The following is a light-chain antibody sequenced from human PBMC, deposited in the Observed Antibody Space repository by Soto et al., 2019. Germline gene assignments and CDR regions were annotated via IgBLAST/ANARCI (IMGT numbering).Light chain of an antibody. CDR1: SRDIGGYDY. CDR2: EVS. CDR3: LSYASSNALL. J-gene: IGLJ2*01. Sequence: QSALTQPASVSGAPGQSIAISCTGTSRDIGGYDYVSWYQQHPGRAPKLIIFEVSNRPSGVSNRFSGSKSGNTASLTISGLQPEDEADYYCLSYASSNALLFGGGTKLTVL. V-gene: IGLV2-14*01.